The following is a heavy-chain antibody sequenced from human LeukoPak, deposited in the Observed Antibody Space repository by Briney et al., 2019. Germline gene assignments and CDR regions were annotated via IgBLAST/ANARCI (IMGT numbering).Heavy chain of an antibody. D-gene: IGHD2-15*01. CDR3: AREDIVVVVAATGAFDI. J-gene: IGHJ3*02. Sequence: GGSLRLSCAASGFTFSDYYISWIRQAPGKGLEWVSYISSSGSTIYYADSVKGRFTISRDNAKNSLYLQMNSLRAEDTAVYYCAREDIVVVVAATGAFDIWGQGTMVTVSS. CDR1: GFTFSDYY. V-gene: IGHV3-11*01. CDR2: ISSSGSTI.